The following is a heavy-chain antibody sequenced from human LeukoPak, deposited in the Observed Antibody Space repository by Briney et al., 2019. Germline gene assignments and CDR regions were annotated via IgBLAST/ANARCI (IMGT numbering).Heavy chain of an antibody. CDR3: AREPGYSYGSDY. Sequence: AGGSLRLSCAASGFTFRSYSMNWVRQAPGKGLEWVSVIYSGGSTYYADSVKGRFTISRDNSKNTLYLQMNSLRAEDTAVYYCAREPGYSYGSDYWGQGTLVTVSS. CDR1: GFTFRSYS. J-gene: IGHJ4*02. V-gene: IGHV3-66*01. CDR2: IYSGGST. D-gene: IGHD5-18*01.